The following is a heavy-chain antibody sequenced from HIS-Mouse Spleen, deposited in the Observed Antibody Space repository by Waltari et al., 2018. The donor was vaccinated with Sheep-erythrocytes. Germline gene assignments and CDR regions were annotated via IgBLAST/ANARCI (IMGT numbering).Heavy chain of an antibody. J-gene: IGHJ4*02. Sequence: QVQLVQSGAEVKKPGASVKVSCKASGYTFTSYYMHWVRQAPGQGLEWIEISTPRGGSPSTAQRFQGRVTMTRYKATSTVYMELSSLRSEDTAVYYCARGTTPRAARGGLDYWGQGTLVTVSS. CDR1: GYTFTSYY. V-gene: IGHV1-46*03. CDR3: ARGTTPRAARGGLDY. CDR2: STPRGGSP. D-gene: IGHD6-6*01.